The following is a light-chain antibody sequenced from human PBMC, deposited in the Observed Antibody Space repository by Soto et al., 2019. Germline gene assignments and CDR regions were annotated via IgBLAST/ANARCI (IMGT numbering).Light chain of an antibody. Sequence: DIHSTHSPSSLSSSLVDRVTITCRASQSISSYLNWYQQKPGKAPKLLIYDASTLESGVPSRFSGSGSGTDFTLTISCLQSEDSATYYCQQYYSYPWTFGQGTKVDIK. V-gene: IGKV1-39*01. CDR3: QQYYSYPWT. CDR2: DAS. CDR1: QSISSY. J-gene: IGKJ1*01.